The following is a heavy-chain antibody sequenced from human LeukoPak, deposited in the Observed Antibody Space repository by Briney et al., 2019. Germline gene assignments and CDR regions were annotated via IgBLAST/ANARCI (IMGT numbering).Heavy chain of an antibody. CDR3: ARDRDDFWSGYWEGVPGY. CDR1: GFTFDDYG. D-gene: IGHD3-3*01. V-gene: IGHV3-20*04. J-gene: IGHJ4*02. Sequence: PGGSLRLSCAASGFTFDDYGMSWVRQAPGKGLEWVSGINWNGGSTGYADSVKGRFTISRDNAKNSLYLQMNSLRAEDTALYYCARDRDDFWSGYWEGVPGYWGRGTLVTVSS. CDR2: INWNGGST.